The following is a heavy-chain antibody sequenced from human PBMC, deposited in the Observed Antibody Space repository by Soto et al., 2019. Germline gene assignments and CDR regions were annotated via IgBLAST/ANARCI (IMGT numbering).Heavy chain of an antibody. CDR1: GDTFNFYS. D-gene: IGHD3-10*01. Sequence: QVQLVQSGAEVKSAGSSVKVSCKASGDTFNFYSINWVRQAPGLGLEWVGRVNPILSMSNYAQRFQGRVTMTADKSTGTAYMELRSLRSEDTAIYYCAGNHGSGYRAFDSWGQGALVTVSS. J-gene: IGHJ4*02. CDR3: AGNHGSGYRAFDS. V-gene: IGHV1-69*02. CDR2: VNPILSMS.